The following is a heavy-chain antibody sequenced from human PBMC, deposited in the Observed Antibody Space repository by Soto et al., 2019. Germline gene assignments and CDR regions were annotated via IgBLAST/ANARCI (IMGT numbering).Heavy chain of an antibody. Sequence: SLRLSCAASGFTFSSYGMHWVRQAPGKGLEWVAVIWYDGSNKYYADSVKGRFTISRDNSKNTLYLQMNSLRAEDTAVYYCARAGGNGGDDAFDIWGQGTMVTVSS. CDR2: IWYDGSNK. D-gene: IGHD2-15*01. CDR1: GFTFSSYG. CDR3: ARAGGNGGDDAFDI. V-gene: IGHV3-33*01. J-gene: IGHJ3*02.